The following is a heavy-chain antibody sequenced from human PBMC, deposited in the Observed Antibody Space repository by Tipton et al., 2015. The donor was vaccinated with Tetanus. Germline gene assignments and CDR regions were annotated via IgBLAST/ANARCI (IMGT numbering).Heavy chain of an antibody. V-gene: IGHV4-34*01. CDR1: GGSFSGYY. CDR2: INHSGST. CDR3: ARDGSNWNVGRYYCYGLDV. J-gene: IGHJ6*02. D-gene: IGHD1-20*01. Sequence: TLSLTCAVYGGSFSGYYWSWIRQPPGKGLEWIGEINHSGSTNYNPSLKSRVTISVDTSKNQFSLKLSSVTAADTAVYYCARDGSNWNVGRYYCYGLDVWGHGTTVTVSS.